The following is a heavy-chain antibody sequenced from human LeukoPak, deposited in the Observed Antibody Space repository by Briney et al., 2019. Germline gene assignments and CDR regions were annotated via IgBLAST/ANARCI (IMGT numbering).Heavy chain of an antibody. Sequence: GSVKVSCKASGYTFTSYDINWVRQATGQGLEWMGWMNPNRGNTGYAQKFQGRVTMTRNTSISTAYMELSSLRSEDTAVYYCARGQIAAAELDYWGQGTLVTVSS. V-gene: IGHV1-8*01. CDR3: ARGQIAAAELDY. CDR2: MNPNRGNT. CDR1: GYTFTSYD. D-gene: IGHD6-13*01. J-gene: IGHJ4*02.